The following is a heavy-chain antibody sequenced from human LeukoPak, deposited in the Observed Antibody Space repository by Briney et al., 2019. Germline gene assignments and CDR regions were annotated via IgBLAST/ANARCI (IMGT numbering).Heavy chain of an antibody. J-gene: IGHJ4*02. CDR3: VRDLGSESYYSQFDY. CDR2: IKQDGSEK. CDR1: GFTFSSYW. V-gene: IGHV3-7*03. D-gene: IGHD3-10*01. Sequence: GGSLRLSCAASGFTFSSYWMSWVRQAPGKGLEWVANIKQDGSEKYYVDSVKGRFTISRDNAKNSLYLQMNSLRAEDTAVYYCVRDLGSESYYSQFDYWGQGTLVTVSS.